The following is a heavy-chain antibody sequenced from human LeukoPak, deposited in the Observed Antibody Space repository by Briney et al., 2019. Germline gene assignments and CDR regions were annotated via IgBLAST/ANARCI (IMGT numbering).Heavy chain of an antibody. V-gene: IGHV1-46*01. CDR3: ARGSIEGAPNLYYYMDA. CDR2: INPSGGST. CDR1: GYTFTSYY. J-gene: IGHJ6*03. Sequence: ASVKVSCKASGYTFTSYYMHWVRQAPGQGLEWMGIINPSGGSTSYAQKFQGRVTMTRDMSTSTVYMELSSLRSEDTAVYYCARGSIEGAPNLYYYMDAWGKGTTVTVSS. D-gene: IGHD1-26*01.